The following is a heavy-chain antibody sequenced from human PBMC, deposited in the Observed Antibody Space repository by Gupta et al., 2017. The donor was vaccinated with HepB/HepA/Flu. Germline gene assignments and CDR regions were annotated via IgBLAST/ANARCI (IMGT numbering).Heavy chain of an antibody. CDR3: ARHFRPGAWFDP. CDR1: GGSISSSSYY. Sequence: QLQLQESGPGLVKPSETLSLTCTVSGGSISSSSYYWGWIRQPPGKGLEWIGSIYYSGSTYYNPSLKSRVTISVDTSKNQFSLKLSSVTAADTAVYYCARHFRPGAWFDPWGQGTLVTVSS. V-gene: IGHV4-39*01. D-gene: IGHD3-10*01. J-gene: IGHJ5*02. CDR2: IYYSGST.